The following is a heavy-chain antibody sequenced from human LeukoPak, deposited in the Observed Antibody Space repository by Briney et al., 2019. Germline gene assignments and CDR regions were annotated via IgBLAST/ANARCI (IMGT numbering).Heavy chain of an antibody. CDR1: GFTFTTYA. CDR2: ISGSGGST. Sequence: HPGGSLRLSCAASGFTFTTYAMTWVRQAPGKGLEWVSVISGSGGSTYYADSVKGRFTISRDNSKNTLYLQMHSLRAEDTAVYYCANESPFLDYWGQGTPVTVSS. J-gene: IGHJ4*02. V-gene: IGHV3-23*01. CDR3: ANESPFLDY.